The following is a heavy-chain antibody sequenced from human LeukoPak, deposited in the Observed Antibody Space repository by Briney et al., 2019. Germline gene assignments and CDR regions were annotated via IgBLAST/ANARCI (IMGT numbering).Heavy chain of an antibody. J-gene: IGHJ4*02. CDR1: GYTFTGYY. CDR2: INPNSGGT. D-gene: IGHD3-22*01. CDR3: ARDSYYYDSSGYHDIGTTTDY. Sequence: ASVKVSCKASGYTFTGYYIHWVRQAPGQGLEWMGWINPNSGGTNYAQKFQGRVTMTRDTSISTAYMELSRLRSDDTAVYYCARDSYYYDSSGYHDIGTTTDYWGQGTLVTVSS. V-gene: IGHV1-2*02.